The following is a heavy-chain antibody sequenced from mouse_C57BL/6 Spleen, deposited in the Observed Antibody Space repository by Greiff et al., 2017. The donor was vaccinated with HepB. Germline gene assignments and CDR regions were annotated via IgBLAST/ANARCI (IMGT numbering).Heavy chain of an antibody. J-gene: IGHJ3*01. CDR1: GYTFTSYG. V-gene: IGHV1-81*01. D-gene: IGHD2-4*01. Sequence: QVQLKQSGAELARPGASVKLSCKASGYTFTSYGISWVKQRTGQGLEWIGEIYPRSGNNYYNEKFKGKATLTADKSSSTAYMELRSLTSEDSAVYFCARRGNDYDWFAYWGQGTLVTVSA. CDR2: IYPRSGNN. CDR3: ARRGNDYDWFAY.